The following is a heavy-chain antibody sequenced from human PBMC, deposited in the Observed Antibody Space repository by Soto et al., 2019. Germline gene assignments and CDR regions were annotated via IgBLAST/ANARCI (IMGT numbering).Heavy chain of an antibody. CDR3: ARGEVVRGGASIAARHYYYYYGMDV. J-gene: IGHJ6*02. CDR1: GGSFSGYY. Sequence: PSETLSLTCAVYGGSFSGYYWSWIRQPPGKGLEWIGEINHSGSTNYNPSLKSRVTISVDTSKNQFYLKLSSVTAADTAVYYCARGEVVRGGASIAARHYYYYYGMDVWGQGTTVTVSS. D-gene: IGHD6-6*01. V-gene: IGHV4-34*01. CDR2: INHSGST.